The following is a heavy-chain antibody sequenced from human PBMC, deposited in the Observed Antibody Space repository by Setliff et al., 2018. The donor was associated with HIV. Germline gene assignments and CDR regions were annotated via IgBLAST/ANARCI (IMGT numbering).Heavy chain of an antibody. V-gene: IGHV4-59*01. CDR3: ARLGYSGSLVGAFDI. CDR2: IHYSGSS. J-gene: IGHJ3*02. CDR1: GGSISGYY. Sequence: SETLSLTCTVSGGSISGYYWSWVRQPPEKRLELIGFIHYSGSSDYNPPLKSRITISVDMSRNQFSLVLSSVTAADTAVYYCARLGYSGSLVGAFDIWGQGTMVTVSS. D-gene: IGHD1-26*01.